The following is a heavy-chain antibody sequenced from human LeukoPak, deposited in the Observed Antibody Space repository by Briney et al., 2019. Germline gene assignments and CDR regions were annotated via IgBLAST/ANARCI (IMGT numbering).Heavy chain of an antibody. CDR2: ISYDGSNK. J-gene: IGHJ4*02. V-gene: IGHV3-30*03. CDR3: ARFDSSGWFSDY. Sequence: GGSLRLSCAASGFTFSSYGMHWVRQAPGKGLEWVAVISYDGSNKYYADSVKGRFTISRDNAKNSLYLQMNSLRAEDTAVYYCARFDSSGWFSDYWGREPWSPSPQ. D-gene: IGHD6-19*01. CDR1: GFTFSSYG.